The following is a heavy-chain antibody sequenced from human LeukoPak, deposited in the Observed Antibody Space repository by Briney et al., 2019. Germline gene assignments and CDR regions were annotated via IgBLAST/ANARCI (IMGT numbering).Heavy chain of an antibody. CDR3: ARDRGDGFSLYAYYYYYGMDV. J-gene: IGHJ6*02. D-gene: IGHD5-24*01. CDR2: ISYDGSNK. V-gene: IGHV3-30-3*01. CDR1: GFTFSSYA. Sequence: GGSLRLSRAASGFTFSSYAMHWVRQAPGKGLEWVAVISYDGSNKYYADSVKGRFTISRDNSKNTLYLQMNSLRAEDTAVYYCARDRGDGFSLYAYYYYYGMDVWGQGTTVTVSS.